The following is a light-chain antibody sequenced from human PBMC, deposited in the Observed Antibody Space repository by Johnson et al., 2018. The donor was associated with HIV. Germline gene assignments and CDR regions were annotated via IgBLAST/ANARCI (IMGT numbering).Light chain of an antibody. V-gene: IGLV1-51*01. Sequence: QSVLTQPPSVSAAPGQKVTISCSGGTSNIGNNYVSWYQHLPGTAPKLLIYDNNKRPSGIPDRFSGSKSGTSATLGITGLQTGDEADYYCGTWDSSLSAGFYVFGTGTKVTVL. CDR2: DNN. J-gene: IGLJ1*01. CDR1: TSNIGNNY. CDR3: GTWDSSLSAGFYV.